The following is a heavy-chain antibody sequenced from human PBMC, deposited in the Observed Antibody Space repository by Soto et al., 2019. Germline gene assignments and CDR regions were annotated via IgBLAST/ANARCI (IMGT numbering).Heavy chain of an antibody. CDR2: ISGSGGST. CDR1: GFTFSSYG. Sequence: PGGSLRLSCAASGFTFSSYGMHWVRQAPGKGLEWVAAISGSGGSTYYADSVKGRFTISRDNSKNTLYLQMNSLRAEDTAVYYCAKDQARVRDYRAYWGQGTLVTVSS. J-gene: IGHJ4*02. V-gene: IGHV3-23*01. CDR3: AKDQARVRDYRAY. D-gene: IGHD4-4*01.